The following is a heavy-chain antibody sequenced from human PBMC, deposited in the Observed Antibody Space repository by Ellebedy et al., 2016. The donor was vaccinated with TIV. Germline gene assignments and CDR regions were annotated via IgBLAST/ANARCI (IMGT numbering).Heavy chain of an antibody. CDR2: ISSSSSTI. CDR3: ARARGGYDWEPIPYGMDV. CDR1: GFTFSSYS. V-gene: IGHV3-48*01. J-gene: IGHJ6*02. Sequence: GGSLRLXXAASGFTFSSYSMNWVRQAPGKGLEWVSYISSSSSTIYYADSVKGRFTISRDNAKNSLYLQMNSLRAEDTAVYYCARARGGYDWEPIPYGMDVWGQGTTVTVSS. D-gene: IGHD3-16*01.